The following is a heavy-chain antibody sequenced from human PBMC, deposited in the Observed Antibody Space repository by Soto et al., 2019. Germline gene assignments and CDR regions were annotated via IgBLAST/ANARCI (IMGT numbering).Heavy chain of an antibody. J-gene: IGHJ4*02. CDR3: VREGDYSDHNGHPLFDY. D-gene: IGHD2-8*01. V-gene: IGHV4-4*07. CDR1: GDSMTNYY. CDR2: IFGLGYT. Sequence: QVQLQESGPRLVKPSETLSLTCTVSGDSMTNYYWAWIRQPAGKGLEWIGRIFGLGYTNYNPSLKSRVILSVDTSKSQFSLKLTAVTAADTAVYYCVREGDYSDHNGHPLFDYWGQGTLDSVSS.